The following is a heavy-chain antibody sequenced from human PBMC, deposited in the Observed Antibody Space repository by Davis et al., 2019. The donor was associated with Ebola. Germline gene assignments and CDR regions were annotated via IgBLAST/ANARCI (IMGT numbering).Heavy chain of an antibody. CDR2: IYSGGST. V-gene: IGHV3-53*01. CDR3: ARVGGYNWNCLNF. J-gene: IGHJ4*02. Sequence: GESLKISCAASGFTVSSNYMSWVRQAPGKGLEWVSVIYSGGSTYYADSVKGRFTISRDNSKNTLYLQMNSLRDEDTAVYYCARVGGYNWNCLNFWGQGTLVTVSS. D-gene: IGHD1-7*01. CDR1: GFTVSSNY.